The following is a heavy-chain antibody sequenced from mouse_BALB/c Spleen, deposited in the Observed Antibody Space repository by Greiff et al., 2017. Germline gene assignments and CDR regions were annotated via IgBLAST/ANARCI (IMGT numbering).Heavy chain of an antibody. V-gene: IGHV5-17*02. CDR2: ISSGSSTI. CDR1: GFTFSSFG. Sequence: DVKLVESGGGLVQPGGSRKLSCAASGFTFSSFGMHWVRQAPEKGLEWVAYISSGSSTIYYADTVKGRFTISRDNPKNTLFLQMTSLRSEDTAMYYCARGGTTAPLYWYFDVWGAGTTVTVSS. J-gene: IGHJ1*01. CDR3: ARGGTTAPLYWYFDV. D-gene: IGHD1-2*01.